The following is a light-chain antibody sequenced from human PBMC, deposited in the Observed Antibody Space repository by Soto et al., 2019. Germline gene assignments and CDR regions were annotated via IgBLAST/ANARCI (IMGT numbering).Light chain of an antibody. CDR3: AAWDGSLNVGV. Sequence: QSVVTQPPSASGTPGQRVTISCSGSSSNIGRNTVNWYRQLPGTAPKLLIHSNNQRPSGVPDRFSGSKSGTSASLAISGLQSEDEADYYCAAWDGSLNVGVFGGGTKLTVL. V-gene: IGLV1-44*01. CDR1: SSNIGRNT. CDR2: SNN. J-gene: IGLJ3*02.